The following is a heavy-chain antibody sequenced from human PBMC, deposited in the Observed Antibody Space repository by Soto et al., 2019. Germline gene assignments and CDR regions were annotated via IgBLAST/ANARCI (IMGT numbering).Heavy chain of an antibody. V-gene: IGHV3-33*01. J-gene: IGHJ4*02. CDR2: IWYDGSNK. CDR1: GFTFSSYG. Sequence: PVGSLRLSCAASGFTFSSYGMHWVRQAPGKGLEWVAVIWYDGSNKYYADSVKGRFTISRDNSKNTLYLQMNSLGAEDTAVYYCARGGDMITYYFDYWGQGTLVTVSS. CDR3: ARGGDMITYYFDY. D-gene: IGHD3-16*01.